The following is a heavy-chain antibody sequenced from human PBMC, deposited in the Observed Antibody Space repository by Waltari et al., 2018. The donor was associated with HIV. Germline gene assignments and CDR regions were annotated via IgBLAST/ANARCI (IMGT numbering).Heavy chain of an antibody. Sequence: QVQLVESGGGVVQPGRSLRLSCAASGITFFNSYGMPWVRRAPGKGRGVLEIISYDATTLSYADSVKGRFTVSRDNSKNTLYLQMNSLRGDDTAVYYCAKDRRQGYYNDKRGERPFDSWGQGTLVTVSS. CDR1: GITFFNSYG. D-gene: IGHD3-22*01. J-gene: IGHJ4*02. CDR3: AKDRRQGYYNDKRGERPFDS. CDR2: ISYDATTL. V-gene: IGHV3-30*18.